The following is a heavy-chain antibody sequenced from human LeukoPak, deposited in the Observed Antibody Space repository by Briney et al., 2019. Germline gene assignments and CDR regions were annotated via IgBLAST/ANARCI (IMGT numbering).Heavy chain of an antibody. CDR2: IYYSGST. CDR3: ARGGELHDY. Sequence: SETLSLTCTVSGGSISSHYWSWIRQPPGKGLEWIGYIYYSGSTNYNPSLKSRVTMSVDTSKNQFSLKLSSVTAADTAVYYCARGGELHDYWGQGTLVTVSS. J-gene: IGHJ4*02. V-gene: IGHV4-59*11. CDR1: GGSISSHY. D-gene: IGHD1-26*01.